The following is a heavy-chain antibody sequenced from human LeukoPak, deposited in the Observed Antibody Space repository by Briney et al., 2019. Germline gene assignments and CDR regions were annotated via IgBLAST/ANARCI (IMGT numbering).Heavy chain of an antibody. J-gene: IGHJ3*02. V-gene: IGHV1-3*01. D-gene: IGHD5-12*01. CDR3: AREGRTPSGYALEDDAFDI. CDR2: INAGNGNT. CDR1: GYTFTSYA. Sequence: ASVKVSCKASGYTFTSYAMHWVRQAPGQRLEWMGWINAGNGNTKYSQKFQGRVTITRDTSASTAYMELSSLRSEDTAVYYCAREGRTPSGYALEDDAFDIWGQGTMVTVSS.